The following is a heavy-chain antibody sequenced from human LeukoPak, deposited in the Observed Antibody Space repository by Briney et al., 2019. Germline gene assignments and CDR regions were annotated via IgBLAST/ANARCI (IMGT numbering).Heavy chain of an antibody. D-gene: IGHD2-15*01. V-gene: IGHV1-18*01. J-gene: IGHJ6*02. Sequence: GASVKVSCKASGYTFTMNGISWMRQAPGRGLEWMGWISSYNGKANYAQRLQGRVTMTTDTSTSTAYMELRSLRSDDTAVYYCARMYCSRGGCYPLFYYYAMDVWGQGTTVTVSS. CDR2: ISSYNGKA. CDR1: GYTFTMNG. CDR3: ARMYCSRGGCYPLFYYYAMDV.